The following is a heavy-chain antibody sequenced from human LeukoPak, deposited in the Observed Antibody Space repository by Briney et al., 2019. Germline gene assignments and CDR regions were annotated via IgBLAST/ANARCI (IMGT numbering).Heavy chain of an antibody. CDR1: GGSISSGGYS. CDR2: IYHSGST. V-gene: IGHV4-30-2*01. Sequence: SQTLSLTCAVSGGSISSGGYSWSWIRQPPGQGLEWIGYIYHSGSTYYNPSLKSRVTISVDRSKNQFSLKLSSVTAADTAVYYCARQYSYGTFAYWGQGTLVTVSS. CDR3: ARQYSYGTFAY. J-gene: IGHJ4*02. D-gene: IGHD5-18*01.